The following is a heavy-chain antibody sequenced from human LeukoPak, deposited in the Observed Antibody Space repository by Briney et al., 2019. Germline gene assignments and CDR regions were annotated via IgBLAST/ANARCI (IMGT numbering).Heavy chain of an antibody. V-gene: IGHV4-30-2*01. Sequence: SETLSLTCAVSGGTISSGGYSWSWIRQPPGQGLEWIGYIYHSGSTYYNPSLKSRVTISVDRSKNQFSLKLSSVTAAGTAVYYCARLFTAMVSGAFDIWGQGTMVTVSS. J-gene: IGHJ3*02. CDR1: GGTISSGGYS. CDR3: ARLFTAMVSGAFDI. D-gene: IGHD5-18*01. CDR2: IYHSGST.